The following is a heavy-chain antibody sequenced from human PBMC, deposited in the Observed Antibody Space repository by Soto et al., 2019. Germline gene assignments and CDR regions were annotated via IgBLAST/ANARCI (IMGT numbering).Heavy chain of an antibody. CDR2: IIPIFGTA. CDR3: ARVMNAGVAIFGAGGAYFDY. Sequence: QVQLVQSGAEVKKPGSSVKVSCKASGGTFSSYAISWVRQAPGQGLEWMGGIIPIFGTANYAQKFQGRVTITAGESTSTGYMELSRLRSEDTAVYYCARVMNAGVAIFGAGGAYFDYWGQGTLVTVSS. V-gene: IGHV1-69*01. J-gene: IGHJ4*02. CDR1: GGTFSSYA. D-gene: IGHD3-3*01.